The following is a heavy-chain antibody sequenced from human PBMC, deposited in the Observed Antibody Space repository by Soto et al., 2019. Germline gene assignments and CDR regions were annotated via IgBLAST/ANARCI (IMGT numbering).Heavy chain of an antibody. CDR3: ARDLVWFGELLVPGGAAYFDS. D-gene: IGHD3-10*01. CDR1: GYTFTGYY. J-gene: IGHJ4*02. Sequence: QVQLVQSGAEVKKPGASVKVSCKASGYTFTGYYMHWVRQAPGQGLEWMGWINPNSGGTNYAQKFQGRVTMTRDTSISTAYMELSRLRSDDTAVYYCARDLVWFGELLVPGGAAYFDSWGQGTLVTVSS. CDR2: INPNSGGT. V-gene: IGHV1-2*02.